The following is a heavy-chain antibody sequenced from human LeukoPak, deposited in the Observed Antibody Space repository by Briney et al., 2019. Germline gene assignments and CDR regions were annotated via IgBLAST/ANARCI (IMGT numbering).Heavy chain of an antibody. CDR3: AGSPKYSSSWFEYFQH. CDR2: ISHDGSNK. V-gene: IGHV3-30*01. Sequence: GRSLRLSCAASGFTFSSYAMHWVRQAPGKGLEWVAAISHDGSNKYHADSVKGRFTISRDNSKNTVYLQMNSLGAEDTAVYFFAGSPKYSSSWFEYFQHWGQGTLVTVSS. D-gene: IGHD6-13*01. J-gene: IGHJ1*01. CDR1: GFTFSSYA.